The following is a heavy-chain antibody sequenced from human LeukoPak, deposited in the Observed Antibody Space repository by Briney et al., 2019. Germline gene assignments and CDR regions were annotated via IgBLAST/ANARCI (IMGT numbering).Heavy chain of an antibody. V-gene: IGHV1-46*01. D-gene: IGHD2-21*02. CDR2: INPSGGST. CDR1: GYTLTGYY. CDR3: VRDFARLGGNIVVVTAIRMPTYYFDY. J-gene: IGHJ4*02. Sequence: ASVKVSCKASGYTLTGYYMHWVGPPPGQGLAGMGIINPSGGSTSYAQKFQGRVTMTKDMSTSTVYMELSSLRSEVTAVYYCVRDFARLGGNIVVVTAIRMPTYYFDYWGQGTLVTVSS.